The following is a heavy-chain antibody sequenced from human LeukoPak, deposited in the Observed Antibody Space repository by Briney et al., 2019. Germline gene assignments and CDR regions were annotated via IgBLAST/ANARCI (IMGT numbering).Heavy chain of an antibody. CDR1: GGSIIGSY. CDR2: VYNTVDV. CDR3: VRSRPYDTTGYNPTYYFDS. J-gene: IGHJ4*02. D-gene: IGHD3-22*01. Sequence: RPSETLSLTCVVSGGSIIGSYWTWIRQSPGKGLEWIGYVYNTVDVNYSPSFQSRVTISVDMFKNYFSLSLKSVTAADTAIYYCVRSRPYDTTGYNPTYYFDSWGQGALVTVSS. V-gene: IGHV4-59*01.